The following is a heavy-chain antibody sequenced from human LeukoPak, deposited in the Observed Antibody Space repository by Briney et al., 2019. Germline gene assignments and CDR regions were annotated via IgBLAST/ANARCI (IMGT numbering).Heavy chain of an antibody. CDR2: IYPGDSDT. J-gene: IGHJ4*02. Sequence: GESLKISCKGSGYRFTSYWIGWVRQLPGKGLEWMGIIYPGDSDTSYSPSFQGQVTISADKSIGIAYLQWISLKASDTAMYYCARLLPTRSITIFGVAFDYWGQGTLVTVSS. D-gene: IGHD3-3*01. V-gene: IGHV5-51*01. CDR3: ARLLPTRSITIFGVAFDY. CDR1: GYRFTSYW.